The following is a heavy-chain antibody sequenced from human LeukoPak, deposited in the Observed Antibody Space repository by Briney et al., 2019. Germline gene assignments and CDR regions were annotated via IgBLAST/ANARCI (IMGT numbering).Heavy chain of an antibody. CDR3: ARTSVGTATDYFDY. Sequence: SGGSLRLSCAASGFTFSSYAMSWVRQAPGKGLEWVSAISGSGGSTYYADSVQGRFTISRDNSKNTLYLQINSLRAEDTALYYCARTSVGTATDYFDYWGQGTLVTVSS. J-gene: IGHJ4*02. CDR2: ISGSGGST. CDR1: GFTFSSYA. D-gene: IGHD2-15*01. V-gene: IGHV3-23*01.